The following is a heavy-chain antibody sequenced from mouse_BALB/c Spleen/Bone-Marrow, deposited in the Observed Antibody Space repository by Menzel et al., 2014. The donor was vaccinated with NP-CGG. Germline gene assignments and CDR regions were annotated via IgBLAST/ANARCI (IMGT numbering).Heavy chain of an antibody. CDR3: TTGGNDWFAY. J-gene: IGHJ3*01. Sequence: VQLQQSGPELAKPGASVKMSCRASGYTFTSYWMNWVKQRPVQGLEWIGYINPTSGYTEYNQKFKDKATLTTDKSSSTAYMQLSSPTSEDSAVYYCTTGGNDWFAYWGQGTLVTVSA. D-gene: IGHD2-1*01. V-gene: IGHV1-7*01. CDR1: GYTFTSYW. CDR2: INPTSGYT.